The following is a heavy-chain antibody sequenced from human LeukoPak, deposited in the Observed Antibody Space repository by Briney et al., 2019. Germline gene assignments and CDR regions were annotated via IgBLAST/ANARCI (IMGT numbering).Heavy chain of an antibody. CDR3: VRGLEDRHDSSGYYSNWFDP. Sequence: PGGSLRLSCAASGFTFSTYAMGWVRQAPGKGLEWVSGINLNGGRTYYADSVRGRFTISRDNSKNTLYVQMSSLRAEDTAIYYCVRGLEDRHDSSGYYSNWFDPWGQGTLVTVCS. V-gene: IGHV3-23*01. J-gene: IGHJ5*02. D-gene: IGHD3-22*01. CDR2: INLNGGRT. CDR1: GFTFSTYA.